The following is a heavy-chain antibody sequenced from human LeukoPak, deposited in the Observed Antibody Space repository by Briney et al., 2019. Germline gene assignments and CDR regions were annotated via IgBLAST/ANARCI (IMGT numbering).Heavy chain of an antibody. D-gene: IGHD2-15*01. CDR2: ISPISTYI. J-gene: IGHJ4*02. CDR1: GFSFSIYD. V-gene: IGHV3-21*01. CDR3: ARLVYCGSSSCSKDVYYFDS. Sequence: GGSLRLSCAASGFSFSIYDMNWVRQAPGKGLEWVSSISPISTYIFYADSVKGRFTISRDNAKNSLFLQMNSLRAEDTAVYYCARLVYCGSSSCSKDVYYFDSWGQGALVTISS.